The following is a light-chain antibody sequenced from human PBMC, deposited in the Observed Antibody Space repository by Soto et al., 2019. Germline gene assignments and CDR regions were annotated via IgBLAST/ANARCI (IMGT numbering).Light chain of an antibody. CDR3: TSYAGGNNV. CDR1: STDVGGYDY. CDR2: EVN. Sequence: QSALTQPPSASGSPGQSVTISCTGTSTDVGGYDYVSWYQQHPGKVPKLMIYEVNKRPSGVPDRFSGSKSGNTASLTVSGLQPEAEADYYCTSYAGGNNVFGTGTKVTVL. J-gene: IGLJ1*01. V-gene: IGLV2-8*01.